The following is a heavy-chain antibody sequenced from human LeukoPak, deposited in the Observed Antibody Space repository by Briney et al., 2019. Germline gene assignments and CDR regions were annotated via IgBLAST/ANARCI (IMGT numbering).Heavy chain of an antibody. CDR1: GGTFSSYA. V-gene: IGHV1-69*13. J-gene: IGHJ6*02. D-gene: IGHD3-10*01. Sequence: SVKVSCKASGGTFSSYAISWVRQAPGQGLEWMGGIIPIFGTANYAQKFQGRVTITADESTSTAYMELSSLRSEDTAVYYCAKDGSGTYYNRVYYYYGMDVWGQGTTVTVSS. CDR2: IIPIFGTA. CDR3: AKDGSGTYYNRVYYYYGMDV.